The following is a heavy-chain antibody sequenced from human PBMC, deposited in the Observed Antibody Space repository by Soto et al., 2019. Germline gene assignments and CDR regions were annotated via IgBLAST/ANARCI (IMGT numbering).Heavy chain of an antibody. J-gene: IGHJ4*02. V-gene: IGHV3-30*18. D-gene: IGHD1-7*01. CDR2: ISYDGSNK. CDR1: GFTFSSYG. CDR3: AKDNWNYGGYDY. Sequence: GGSLRLSCAASGFTFSSYGMHWVRQAPGKGLEWVAVISYDGSNKYYADSVKGRFTISRDNSKNTLYLQMNSLRAEDTAVYYCAKDNWNYGGYDYWGQGTLVTVSS.